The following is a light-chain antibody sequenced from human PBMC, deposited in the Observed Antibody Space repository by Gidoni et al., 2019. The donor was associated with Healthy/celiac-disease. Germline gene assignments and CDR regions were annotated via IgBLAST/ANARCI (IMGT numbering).Light chain of an antibody. Sequence: DPVTITCQASQDISNYLNWYQQKPGKAPKLLIYDASNLETGVPSRFRGSGSGTDFTFTISSLQPEDIATYYCQQYDPLFGQGTRLEIK. V-gene: IGKV1-33*01. CDR1: QDISNY. J-gene: IGKJ5*01. CDR3: QQYDPL. CDR2: DAS.